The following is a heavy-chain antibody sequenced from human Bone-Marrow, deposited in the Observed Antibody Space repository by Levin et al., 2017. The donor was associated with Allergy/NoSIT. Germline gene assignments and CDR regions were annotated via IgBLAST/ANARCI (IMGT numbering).Heavy chain of an antibody. Sequence: SGPTLVKPTQTLTLTCTFSGFSLNTSGVGVGWIRQPPGKALEWLALIYWDDGKHYSPSLKSRLTITKDASKNEVVRTVSNLDPVDTATYYCAHRITVFGVVTYFDDWGQGTLVTVAS. CDR2: IYWDDGK. D-gene: IGHD3-3*01. V-gene: IGHV2-5*02. CDR1: GFSLNTSGVG. CDR3: AHRITVFGVVTYFDD. J-gene: IGHJ4*02.